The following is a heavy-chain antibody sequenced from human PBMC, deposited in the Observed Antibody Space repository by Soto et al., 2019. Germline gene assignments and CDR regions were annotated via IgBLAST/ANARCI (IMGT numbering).Heavy chain of an antibody. V-gene: IGHV4-59*01. CDR3: ARLAWADYGGIFDP. D-gene: IGHD4-17*01. CDR1: GGFISNYY. J-gene: IGHJ5*02. Sequence: SETLSLTCTVSGGFISNYYWSWIRQPPGKGLEWIGNIHYSGSTNYNPSLKSRVTISVDTSKNQFSLKLSSVTAADTAAYYCARLAWADYGGIFDPWGQGTLVTVSS. CDR2: IHYSGST.